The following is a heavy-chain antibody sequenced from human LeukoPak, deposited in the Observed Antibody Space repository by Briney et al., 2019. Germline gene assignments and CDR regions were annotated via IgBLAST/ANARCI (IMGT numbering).Heavy chain of an antibody. V-gene: IGHV3-7*05. CDR1: GFAFNNNW. Sequence: RGSLRLSCAASGFAFNNNWMSWVRQAPGKGLEWVANIKQDGSEKYYVDSVKGRFTISRDNAKNSLYLQMNSLRAEDTAVYYCARASDPWLQLTWGQGTLVTVSS. J-gene: IGHJ5*02. CDR3: ARASDPWLQLT. D-gene: IGHD5-24*01. CDR2: IKQDGSEK.